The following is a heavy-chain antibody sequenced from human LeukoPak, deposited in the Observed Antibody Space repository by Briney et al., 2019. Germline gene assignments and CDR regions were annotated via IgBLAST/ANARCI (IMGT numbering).Heavy chain of an antibody. CDR2: IKQDGSEK. V-gene: IGHV3-7*01. J-gene: IGHJ4*02. CDR3: ARFLNDSSGYDFDY. D-gene: IGHD3-22*01. CDR1: GFTFSRSW. Sequence: GGSLRLSCVDSGFTFSRSWMSWVRQAPGKGLEFVANIKQDGSEKYYADSVKGRFTISRDNAKNSVFLQMNSLSAEDTAEYYCARFLNDSSGYDFDYWGQGTLVTVSS.